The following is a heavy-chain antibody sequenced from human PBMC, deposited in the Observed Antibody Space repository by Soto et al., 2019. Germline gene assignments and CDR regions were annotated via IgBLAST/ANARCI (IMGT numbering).Heavy chain of an antibody. CDR2: ITYDGANK. D-gene: IGHD1-1*01. Sequence: QVQLVESGGGVVQPGRSLRLSCAASGFTFSYHALNWVRQAPGKGLEWVAVITYDGANKYSAEAVKGRLTISRDNPKNTVSLQMNSLRTVDTAMYFCARGTTTSAFSVMDVWGQGTTVTVSS. CDR3: ARGTTTSAFSVMDV. V-gene: IGHV3-30*04. J-gene: IGHJ6*02. CDR1: GFTFSYHA.